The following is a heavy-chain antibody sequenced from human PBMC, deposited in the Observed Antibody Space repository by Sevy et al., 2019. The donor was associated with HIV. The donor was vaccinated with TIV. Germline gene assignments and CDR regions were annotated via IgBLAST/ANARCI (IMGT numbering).Heavy chain of an antibody. Sequence: ASVKVSCKASGYTFTSYDINWVRQATGQGLEWMGWVNPDSGNTGYAQKFQGRVTMTKDTSTRTAYMELSSLRSEDTAIYYSARLRNRGDYWGQGTLVTVSS. J-gene: IGHJ4*02. D-gene: IGHD3-10*01. CDR3: ARLRNRGDY. CDR1: GYTFTSYD. CDR2: VNPDSGNT. V-gene: IGHV1-8*01.